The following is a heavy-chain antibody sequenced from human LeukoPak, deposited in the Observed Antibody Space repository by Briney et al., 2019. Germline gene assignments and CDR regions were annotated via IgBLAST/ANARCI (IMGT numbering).Heavy chain of an antibody. CDR3: ARVAAATTNPRFDY. CDR1: GGSIGSGDYY. J-gene: IGHJ4*02. D-gene: IGHD5-24*01. V-gene: IGHV4-30-4*01. CDR2: IYYSGDT. Sequence: SETLSLTCTVSGGSIGSGDYYWSWIRQPPGKGLEWIGYIYYSGDTYYNPSLRSRVTISVDTSKNQFSLKVSSVTAADTAVYYCARVAAATTNPRFDYWGPGTLVTVSS.